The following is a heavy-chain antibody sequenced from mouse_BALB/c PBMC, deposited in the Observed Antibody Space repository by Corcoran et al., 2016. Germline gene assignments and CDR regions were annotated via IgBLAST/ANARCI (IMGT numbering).Heavy chain of an antibody. CDR2: IYPANGNT. CDR1: GFNIKDTY. Sequence: EVQLQQSGAELVKPGASVKLSCTASGFNIKDTYMHWVKQRPEQGLEWIGRIYPANGNTKYDPKFQGKATITAYTSSNTAYLKLSSLTSEDTAVYYCANWDWYFDDWGAGTSVTVSS. J-gene: IGHJ1*01. CDR3: ANWDWYFDD. D-gene: IGHD4-1*01. V-gene: IGHV14-3*02.